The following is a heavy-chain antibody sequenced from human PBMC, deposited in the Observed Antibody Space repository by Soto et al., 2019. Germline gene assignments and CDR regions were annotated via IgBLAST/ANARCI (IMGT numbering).Heavy chain of an antibody. V-gene: IGHV1-69*02. Sequence: QVQLVQSGAEVKKPESSVKVSCKASGGTFSSYTISWVRQAPGQGLEWMGRIIPILGIANYAQKFQGRVTTTAHKSTSTAYMELSSLRSEDTAVYYCARFRGSYGMDVWGQGITVTVSS. CDR2: IIPILGIA. D-gene: IGHD5-12*01. J-gene: IGHJ6*02. CDR3: ARFRGSYGMDV. CDR1: GGTFSSYT.